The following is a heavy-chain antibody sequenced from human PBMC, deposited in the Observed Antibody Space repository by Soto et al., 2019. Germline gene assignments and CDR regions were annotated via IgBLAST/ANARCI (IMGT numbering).Heavy chain of an antibody. CDR3: ATVVAATSIYYYYGMDV. D-gene: IGHD2-15*01. Sequence: SVKVSCKASGGTFSSYAISWVRQAPGQGLEWMGGIIPIFGTANYAQKFQGRVTITADESTSTAYMELSSLRSEDTAVYYCATVVAATSIYYYYGMDVWGQGTTVTVSS. CDR2: IIPIFGTA. V-gene: IGHV1-69*13. J-gene: IGHJ6*02. CDR1: GGTFSSYA.